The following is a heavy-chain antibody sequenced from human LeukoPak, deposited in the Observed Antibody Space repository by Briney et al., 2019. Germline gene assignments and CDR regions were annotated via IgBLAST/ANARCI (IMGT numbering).Heavy chain of an antibody. CDR3: ASARGGIAAPFFDY. CDR1: GGSFSGYY. CDR2: INHSGST. D-gene: IGHD6-13*01. Sequence: SETLSLTCAVYGGSFSGYYWSWIRQPPGKGLEWIGEINHSGSTNYNPSLKSRVTISVDTSKNQFSLKLSSVTAADTAVYYCASARGGIAAPFFDYWGQGTLVTVSS. V-gene: IGHV4-34*01. J-gene: IGHJ4*02.